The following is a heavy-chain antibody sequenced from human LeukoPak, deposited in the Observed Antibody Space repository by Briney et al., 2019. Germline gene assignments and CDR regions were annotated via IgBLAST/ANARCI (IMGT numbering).Heavy chain of an antibody. CDR1: GGTFSSYA. CDR2: IIPIFGTA. Sequence: SVKVSCKASGGTFSSYAISWVRQVPGQGLEWMGGIIPIFGTANYAQKFQGRVTITADESTSTAYMELSSLRSEDTAVYYCARGGIQLKAYYYYYYGMDVWGQGTTVTVSS. D-gene: IGHD5-18*01. V-gene: IGHV1-69*13. CDR3: ARGGIQLKAYYYYYYGMDV. J-gene: IGHJ6*02.